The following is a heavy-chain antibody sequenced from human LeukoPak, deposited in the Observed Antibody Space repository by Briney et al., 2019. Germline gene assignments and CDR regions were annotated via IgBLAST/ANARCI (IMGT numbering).Heavy chain of an antibody. J-gene: IGHJ4*02. D-gene: IGHD6-19*01. CDR2: IYYSGSA. CDR1: GGPISGFY. Sequence: PSETLSLTCTVSGGPISGFYWGWIRQPPGKGLEWIGFIYYSGSANYNPSHKSRVTMSVDMSKNQFSLKLSSVTAADTAFYYCARDRDSSGWFDYWGQGALVTVSS. CDR3: ARDRDSSGWFDY. V-gene: IGHV4-59*01.